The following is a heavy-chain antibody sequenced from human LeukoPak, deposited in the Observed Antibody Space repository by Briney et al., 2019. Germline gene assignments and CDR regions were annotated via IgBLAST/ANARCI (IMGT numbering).Heavy chain of an antibody. CDR3: ARSGSGSFDY. Sequence: PGGSLRLSCAASGFTFSGYSMNWVRQAPGKGLEWVSSISSSSSYIYYADSVKGRFTISRDNAKNSLYLQMNSLRAEDTAVYYCARSGSGSFDYWGQGTLVTVSS. CDR1: GFTFSGYS. D-gene: IGHD3-10*01. J-gene: IGHJ4*02. V-gene: IGHV3-21*01. CDR2: ISSSSSYI.